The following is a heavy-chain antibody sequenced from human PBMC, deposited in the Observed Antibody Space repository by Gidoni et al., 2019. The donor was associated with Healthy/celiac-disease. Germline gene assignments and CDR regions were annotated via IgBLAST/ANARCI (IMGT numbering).Heavy chain of an antibody. J-gene: IGHJ6*02. CDR1: GFTFSSYG. D-gene: IGHD6-13*01. Sequence: QVQLVESGGGGVQPGRSLRLSCAASGFTFSSYGMHWVRQAPGKGLEWVAVISYDGSNKYYADSVKGRFTISRDNSKNTLYLQMNSLRAEDTAVYYCAKDRAAAGSTNYYYYYGMDVWGQGTTVTVSS. CDR2: ISYDGSNK. V-gene: IGHV3-30*18. CDR3: AKDRAAAGSTNYYYYYGMDV.